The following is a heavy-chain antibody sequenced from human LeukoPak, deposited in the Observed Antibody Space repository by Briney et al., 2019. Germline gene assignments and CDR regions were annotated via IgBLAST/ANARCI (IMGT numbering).Heavy chain of an antibody. CDR2: ISSDGGNV. J-gene: IGHJ4*02. CDR1: AFTFRSFG. Sequence: GGSLRLSCAASAFTFRSFGMQWVRQAPGKGLESVAFISSDGGNVYYADSVNGRFSISRDNFKATMYLQMNSLRPEDTAVYYCAKGQQGHMWLDNWGQGTLVIVSS. D-gene: IGHD6-13*01. CDR3: AKGQQGHMWLDN. V-gene: IGHV3-30*18.